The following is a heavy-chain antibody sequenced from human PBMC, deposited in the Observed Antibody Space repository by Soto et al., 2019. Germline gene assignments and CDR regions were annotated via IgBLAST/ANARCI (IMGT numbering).Heavy chain of an antibody. J-gene: IGHJ6*02. Sequence: SQTLSLTCVISGDSVSTNSAAWNWIRQSPSRGLEWLGRTYYRTKWFNDYAESVKSRININPDTSKNQFSLQLNSVTPEDTAVYYCAKARSEPGHYLYGLDVWGQGTTVTVSS. D-gene: IGHD2-21*01. CDR2: TYYRTKWFN. V-gene: IGHV6-1*01. CDR3: AKARSEPGHYLYGLDV. CDR1: GDSVSTNSAA.